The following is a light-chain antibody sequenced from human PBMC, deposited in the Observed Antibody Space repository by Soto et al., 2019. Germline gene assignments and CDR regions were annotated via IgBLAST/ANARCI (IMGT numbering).Light chain of an antibody. J-gene: IGLJ1*01. Sequence: QSVLTQPASVSGSPGQSITISCTGTSNDVGGYNYVSWYQQHPGKAPKLVIYEVSHRPSGISDRFSGSKSGNTASLTISGLQVEDEADYYCSSYATSSPYVFGAGKKVNV. CDR3: SSYATSSPYV. CDR2: EVS. V-gene: IGLV2-14*01. CDR1: SNDVGGYNY.